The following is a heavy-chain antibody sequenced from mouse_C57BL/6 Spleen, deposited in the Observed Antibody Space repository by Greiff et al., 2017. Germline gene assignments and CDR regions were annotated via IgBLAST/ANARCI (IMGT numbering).Heavy chain of an antibody. D-gene: IGHD2-3*01. CDR3: ARHPPGYYGFAY. V-gene: IGHV1-72*01. CDR1: GYTFTSYW. CDR2: IDPNSGGT. J-gene: IGHJ3*01. Sequence: QVQLKQPGAELVKPGASVKLSCKASGYTFTSYWMHWVKQRPGRGLEWIGRIDPNSGGTKYNEKFKSKATLTVDKPSSTAYMQLSSLTSEDSAVYYCARHPPGYYGFAYWGQGTLVTVSA.